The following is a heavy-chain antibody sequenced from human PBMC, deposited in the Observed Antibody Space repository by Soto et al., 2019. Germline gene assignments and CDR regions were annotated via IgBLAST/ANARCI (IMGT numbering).Heavy chain of an antibody. CDR2: IYYSGST. D-gene: IGHD3-3*02. J-gene: IGHJ5*01. CDR1: GGSASTGGYY. V-gene: IGHV4-31*03. Sequence: SDTMPRTDTVSGGSASTGGYYWSWIRQHTGKGLEWIGYIYYSGSTYYNPSLKSRVTISVDTSKNQFSLKLSSVTAADTAVYYCVFFIPTGTPSYYHFPIDASGQ. CDR3: VFFIPTGTPSYYHFPIDA.